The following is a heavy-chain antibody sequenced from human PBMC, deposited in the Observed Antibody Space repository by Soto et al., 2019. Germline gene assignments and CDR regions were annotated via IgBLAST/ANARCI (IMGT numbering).Heavy chain of an antibody. CDR3: AKNGCSYPACYPYYYYVDV. CDR2: ISSSGDST. V-gene: IGHV3-11*01. Sequence: GGSLRLSCAASGFTFSDYYMSWIRQAPGKGLEWVSYISSSGDSTYYADSVKGRFTISRDISKSTLYLQMNSLRAEDTAVYYCAKNGCSYPACYPYYYYVDVCGRGTTVTVSS. CDR1: GFTFSDYY. D-gene: IGHD2-15*01. J-gene: IGHJ6*03.